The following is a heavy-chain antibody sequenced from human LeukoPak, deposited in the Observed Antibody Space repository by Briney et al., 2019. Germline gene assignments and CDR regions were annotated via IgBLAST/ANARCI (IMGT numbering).Heavy chain of an antibody. CDR1: GYTFTRYY. V-gene: IGHV1-46*01. CDR2: INPSGGST. J-gene: IGHJ3*02. CDR3: ARGISLDI. Sequence: GASVKVSCKASGYTFTRYYMHWVRQAPGQGLEWMGIINPSGGSTNYAQKFQGRVTMTRDTSTNTVYMERSRLRSDDTAVYYCARGISLDIWGQGTMVTVSS.